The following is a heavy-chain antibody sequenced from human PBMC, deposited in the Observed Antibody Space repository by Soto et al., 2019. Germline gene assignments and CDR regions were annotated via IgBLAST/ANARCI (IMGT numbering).Heavy chain of an antibody. CDR1: GWSFTSYW. V-gene: IGHV5-51*01. J-gene: IGHJ6*02. D-gene: IGHD2-15*01. Sequence: PXESLKISGKGCGWSFTSYWNGWVRQMPGKGLEGMGIIYPDDSNTRYSPSFQGQVTISADKSISTAYLQWSSLKASDIAIYYCAASGCVGGGGLKYDYYGLDVWGQGTTVTVSS. CDR2: IYPDDSNT. CDR3: AASGCVGGGGLKYDYYGLDV.